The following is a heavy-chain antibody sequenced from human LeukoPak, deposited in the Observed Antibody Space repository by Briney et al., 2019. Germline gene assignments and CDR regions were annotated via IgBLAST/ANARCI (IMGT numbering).Heavy chain of an antibody. D-gene: IGHD4-11*01. CDR2: INWNGGST. J-gene: IGHJ4*02. CDR3: ARGFGFDYRNGFDY. CDR1: GFTFSSYG. V-gene: IGHV3-20*01. Sequence: PGRPLRLSCAASGFTFSSYGMHWVRQAPGKGLEWVSGINWNGGSTGYADSVKGRFTISRDNAKNSLYLQMNSLRAEDTALYHCARGFGFDYRNGFDYWGQGTLVTVSS.